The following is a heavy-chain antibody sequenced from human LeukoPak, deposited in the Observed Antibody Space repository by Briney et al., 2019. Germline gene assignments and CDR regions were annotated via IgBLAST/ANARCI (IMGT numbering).Heavy chain of an antibody. CDR2: IYSGST. Sequence: SETLFLTCSVSGGSISSRSYYWGWIRQPPGKGLEWLGTIYSGSTYYNPSLKSRVTISVDTSKNQFSLKLSSVTAADTAVYYCARDWAPPDSGYDATPAYFDYWGQGTLVTVSS. D-gene: IGHD5-12*01. CDR3: ARDWAPPDSGYDATPAYFDY. J-gene: IGHJ4*02. CDR1: GGSISSRSYY. V-gene: IGHV4-39*07.